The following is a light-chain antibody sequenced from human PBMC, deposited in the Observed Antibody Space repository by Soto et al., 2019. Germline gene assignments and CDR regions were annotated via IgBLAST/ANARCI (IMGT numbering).Light chain of an antibody. CDR1: SSNIGAGYD. J-gene: IGLJ1*01. CDR3: QSYDSSLSGSNV. V-gene: IGLV1-40*01. Sequence: QSALTQPPSVSGAPGQRVTISCTGSSSNIGAGYDVHWYQQLPGTAPKLLIYGNSNRPSGVPDRFSGSKSGTSASLAITGLQVEDEADYYCQSYDSSLSGSNVFGTGTKVTVL. CDR2: GNS.